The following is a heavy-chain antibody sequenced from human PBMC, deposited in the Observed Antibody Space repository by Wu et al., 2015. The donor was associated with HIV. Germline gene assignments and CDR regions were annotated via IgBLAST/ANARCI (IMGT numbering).Heavy chain of an antibody. CDR3: ARVAGSSWYREFDM. D-gene: IGHD6-13*01. V-gene: IGHV1-69*12. J-gene: IGHJ3*02. Sequence: QVQLMQSGAEVKKPGSSVKVSCKASGGTFSSFALSWVRQAPGQGLEWVGGIIPLFDTSQSAQKFRDRVTITADESTGTGYMELNSLTYEDTAVYYCARVAGSSWYREFDMWGQGTMVTVSS. CDR2: IIPLFDTS. CDR1: GGTFSSFA.